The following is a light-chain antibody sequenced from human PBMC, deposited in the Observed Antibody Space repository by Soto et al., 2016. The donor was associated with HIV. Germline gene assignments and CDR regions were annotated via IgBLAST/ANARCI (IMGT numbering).Light chain of an antibody. Sequence: IQMTQSPSSLSASVGDRVTITCRASQGIGNYLAWYQLVPGKVPRLLIYAASHLHSGVPSRFSGRGSGTDFTLTIASLQAEDFATYVCQQYKSAPPVTFGGGTKV. J-gene: IGKJ4*01. V-gene: IGKV1-27*01. CDR2: AAS. CDR3: QQYKSAPPVT. CDR1: QGIGNY.